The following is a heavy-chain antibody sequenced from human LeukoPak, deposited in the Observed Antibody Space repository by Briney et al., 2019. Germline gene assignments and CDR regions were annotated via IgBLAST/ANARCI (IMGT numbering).Heavy chain of an antibody. J-gene: IGHJ4*02. V-gene: IGHV4-39*07. Sequence: ASETLSLTCTVSGGSISSSPYYWGWIRQPPGKGLEWIGSIYYSGTTHYNPSLESRVTISVDTSKNQFSLKLTSVTAADTAVYYCARVLPSGTSDYWGQGTLVTVSS. CDR3: ARVLPSGTSDY. D-gene: IGHD3-10*01. CDR2: IYYSGTT. CDR1: GGSISSSPYY.